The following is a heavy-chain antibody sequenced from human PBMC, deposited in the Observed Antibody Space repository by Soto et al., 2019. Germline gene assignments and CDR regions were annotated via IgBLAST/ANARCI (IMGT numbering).Heavy chain of an antibody. CDR3: AKDLGASSSWFVFNA. Sequence: RGSLRLSCAASGFTFTTDAMSWVRQAPGKGLEWVSGTSASGSSTYYAGSVKGRFTISRDNSKNTLYLQMNSLRADDTAVYYCAKDLGASSSWFVFNAWGQGTLVTVSS. CDR1: GFTFTTDA. D-gene: IGHD6-13*01. CDR2: TSASGSST. J-gene: IGHJ5*02. V-gene: IGHV3-23*01.